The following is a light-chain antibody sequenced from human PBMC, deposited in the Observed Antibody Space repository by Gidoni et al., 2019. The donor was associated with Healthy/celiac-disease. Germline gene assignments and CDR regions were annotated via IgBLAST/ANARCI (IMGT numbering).Light chain of an antibody. Sequence: SYALTQPPSVSVSPGQTASITCSGDKLGDKYACWYQQKPGQSPVLVIYQDSKRPSGSPERFSGSNSGNTATLTISGTQAMDEADYYCQAWDSSTEVFGGGTKLTVL. J-gene: IGLJ3*02. CDR3: QAWDSSTEV. CDR2: QDS. CDR1: KLGDKY. V-gene: IGLV3-1*01.